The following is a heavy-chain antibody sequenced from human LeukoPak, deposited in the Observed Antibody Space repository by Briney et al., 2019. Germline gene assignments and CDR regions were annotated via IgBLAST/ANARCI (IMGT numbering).Heavy chain of an antibody. CDR2: IYYSGST. J-gene: IGHJ4*02. D-gene: IGHD1-7*01. CDR1: GGSISSGGYY. V-gene: IGHV4-31*03. CDR3: AVVQNWNYEVGY. Sequence: KTSETLSLTCTVSGGSISSGGYYWSWIRQHPGKGLEWIGYIYYSGSTYYNPSLKSRVTISVDTSKNQFSLKLSSVTAADTAVYYCAVVQNWNYEVGYWGQGTLVTVSS.